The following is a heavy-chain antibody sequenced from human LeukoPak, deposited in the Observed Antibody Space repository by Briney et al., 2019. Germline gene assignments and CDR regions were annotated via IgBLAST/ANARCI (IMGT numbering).Heavy chain of an antibody. CDR2: ISYDGSNK. D-gene: IGHD6-13*01. Sequence: PGGSLRLSCAASGFTFSSYGMHWVRQAPGKGLEWVAVISYDGSNKYYADSVKGRFIISRDNSKNTLYLQVNSLRAEDTAVYYCAKDWGIAAAGNYFDYWGQGTLVTVSS. J-gene: IGHJ4*02. V-gene: IGHV3-30*18. CDR3: AKDWGIAAAGNYFDY. CDR1: GFTFSSYG.